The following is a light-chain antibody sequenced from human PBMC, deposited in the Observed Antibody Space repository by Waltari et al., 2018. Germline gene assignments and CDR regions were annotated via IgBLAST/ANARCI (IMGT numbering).Light chain of an antibody. Sequence: EIVLTQSPGTLSLSPGQRATLPCRARHSLGNNYLAWYQQKPGQAPRLLIYGASNRATGIPDRFSVSGSGTDFTLTISRLEPEDFAVYYCQQYAASPTFGGGTKVDIK. CDR2: GAS. CDR1: HSLGNNY. J-gene: IGKJ4*01. CDR3: QQYAASPT. V-gene: IGKV3-20*01.